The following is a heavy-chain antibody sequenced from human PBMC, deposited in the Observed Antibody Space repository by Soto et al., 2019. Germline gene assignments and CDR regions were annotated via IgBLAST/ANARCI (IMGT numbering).Heavy chain of an antibody. CDR1: GYTFTSYD. CDR3: SRGLEWSRSLDP. V-gene: IGHV1-8*01. D-gene: IGHD3-3*01. Sequence: QVQLVKSGAEVKKPGASVKVSCKASGYTFTSYDITWVRQATGQGLEWMGWMNPNSGNTGYAQKFQGRVTMTRNTSLSTAYMELSSLRSEDTAVYYCSRGLEWSRSLDPWGQGTLVTVSS. J-gene: IGHJ5*02. CDR2: MNPNSGNT.